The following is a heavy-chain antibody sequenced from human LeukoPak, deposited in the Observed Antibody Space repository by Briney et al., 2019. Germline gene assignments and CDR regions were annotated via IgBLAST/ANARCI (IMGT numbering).Heavy chain of an antibody. CDR3: ARSYRISYYDSSGYYY. CDR2: INHSGST. V-gene: IGHV4-34*01. CDR1: GGSFSGYY. D-gene: IGHD3-22*01. Sequence: SETLSVTCAVYGGSFSGYYWSCIRQPPGKGLEWIGEINHSGSTNYNPSLKSRVTISVDTSKNQFSLKLSSVTAADTAVYYCARSYRISYYDSSGYYYWGQGTLVTVSS. J-gene: IGHJ4*02.